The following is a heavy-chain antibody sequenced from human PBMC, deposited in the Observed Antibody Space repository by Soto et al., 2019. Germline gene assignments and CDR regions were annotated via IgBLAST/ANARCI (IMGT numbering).Heavy chain of an antibody. Sequence: EVQLLESGGGLVQPGGSLRLSCAASGLTFSTYAMSWVRQAPGKGLEWVSGISGSGDITNYADSVRGRFTISRDNSKNTPYLQMNSLRAEDTAVYYCAKANHYYYFDYWGQGTLVTVSS. V-gene: IGHV3-23*01. CDR3: AKANHYYYFDY. CDR1: GLTFSTYA. D-gene: IGHD1-26*01. CDR2: ISGSGDIT. J-gene: IGHJ4*02.